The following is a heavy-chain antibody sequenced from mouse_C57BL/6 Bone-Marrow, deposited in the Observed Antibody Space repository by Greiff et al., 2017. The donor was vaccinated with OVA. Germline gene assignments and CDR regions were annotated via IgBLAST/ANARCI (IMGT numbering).Heavy chain of an antibody. CDR2: ISYDGSN. CDR1: GYSITSGYY. D-gene: IGHD1-1*01. Sequence: EVHLVESGPGLVKPSQSLSLTCSVTGYSITSGYYWNWIRQFPGNKLEWMGYISYDGSNNYNPSLKNRISITRDTSKNQFFLKLNSVTTEDTATYYCARERWTTVVDYWGQGTTLTVSS. J-gene: IGHJ2*01. CDR3: ARERWTTVVDY. V-gene: IGHV3-6*01.